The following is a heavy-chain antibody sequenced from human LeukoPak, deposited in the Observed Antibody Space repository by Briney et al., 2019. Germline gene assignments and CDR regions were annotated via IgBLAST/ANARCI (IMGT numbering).Heavy chain of an antibody. D-gene: IGHD5-24*01. V-gene: IGHV3-23*01. Sequence: GGSLRLSCAASGFTFSSYAMSWVRQAPGKGLEWVSAISGSGGSTYYADSVKGRFTISRDNSRNTLYLQMNSLRAEDTAVYYCARRRDGYNFGYWGQGTLVTVSS. J-gene: IGHJ4*02. CDR2: ISGSGGST. CDR3: ARRRDGYNFGY. CDR1: GFTFSSYA.